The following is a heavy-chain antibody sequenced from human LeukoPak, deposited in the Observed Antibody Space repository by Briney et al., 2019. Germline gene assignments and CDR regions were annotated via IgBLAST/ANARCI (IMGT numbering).Heavy chain of an antibody. CDR2: INHSGST. CDR3: ARGRLTYYYYGMDV. J-gene: IGHJ6*02. CDR1: GFTFSSYW. V-gene: IGHV4-34*01. D-gene: IGHD3-22*01. Sequence: GSLRLSCAASGFTFSSYWMSWIRQPPGKGLEWIGEINHSGSTNYNPSLKSRVTISVDTSKNQFSLKLSSVTAADTAVYYCARGRLTYYYYGMDVWGQGTTVTVSS.